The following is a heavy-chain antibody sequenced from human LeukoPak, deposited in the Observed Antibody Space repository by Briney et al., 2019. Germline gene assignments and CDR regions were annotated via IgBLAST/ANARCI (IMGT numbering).Heavy chain of an antibody. J-gene: IGHJ4*02. Sequence: SVKVSCKASGYTFTSYDINWVRQAPGQGLEWMGGIIPIFGTANYAQKFQGRVTITADKSTSTAYMELSSLRSEDTAVYYCAPKVVGSAPFDYWGQGTLVTVSS. V-gene: IGHV1-69*06. CDR3: APKVVGSAPFDY. CDR2: IIPIFGTA. CDR1: GYTFTSYD. D-gene: IGHD2-15*01.